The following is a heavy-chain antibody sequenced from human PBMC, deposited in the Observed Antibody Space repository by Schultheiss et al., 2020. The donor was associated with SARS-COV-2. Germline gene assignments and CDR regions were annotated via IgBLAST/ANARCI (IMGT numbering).Heavy chain of an antibody. J-gene: IGHJ6*02. Sequence: GGSLRLSCAACGFTFSSYGMHWVRQAPGKGLEWVAVISYDGSNKYYADSVKGRFTISRDNSKNTLYLQMNSLRAEDTAVYYCAKVGGITMVRGVITQLGGMDVWGQGTTVTVSS. CDR2: ISYDGSNK. D-gene: IGHD3-10*01. CDR3: AKVGGITMVRGVITQLGGMDV. CDR1: GFTFSSYG. V-gene: IGHV3-30*18.